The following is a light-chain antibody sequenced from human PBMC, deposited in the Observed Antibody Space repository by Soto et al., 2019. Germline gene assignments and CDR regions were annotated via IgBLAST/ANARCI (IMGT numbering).Light chain of an antibody. CDR1: RSDIGSYNY. V-gene: IGLV2-23*01. CDR2: EGS. J-gene: IGLJ3*02. Sequence: QSALTQPASVSGSPGQSITISCSGTRSDIGSYNYVAWYQQFPGKTPKLMIYEGSKRPSGVSNRFSGSKSGNTASLTISGLQAEDEADYYCCSYAGIWVFGGGTKLTVL. CDR3: CSYAGIWV.